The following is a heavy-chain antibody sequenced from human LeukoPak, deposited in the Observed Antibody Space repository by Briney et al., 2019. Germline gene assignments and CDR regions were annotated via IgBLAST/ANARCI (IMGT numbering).Heavy chain of an antibody. V-gene: IGHV3-30*18. D-gene: IGHD3-9*01. J-gene: IGHJ3*02. CDR3: AKDSPPHYDILTGPAFDI. Sequence: GGSLRLSCAASGFTFSSYGMHWVRQAPGKGLEWVAVISYDGSNKYYADSVKGRFTISRDNSKNTLYLQMNSLRAEDTAVYYCAKDSPPHYDILTGPAFDIWGQGTMVTVSS. CDR2: ISYDGSNK. CDR1: GFTFSSYG.